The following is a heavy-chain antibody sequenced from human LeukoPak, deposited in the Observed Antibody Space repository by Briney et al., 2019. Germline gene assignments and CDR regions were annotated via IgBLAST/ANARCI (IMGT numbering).Heavy chain of an antibody. Sequence: GGSLRLSCVASGFTFSSDAMTWLRQAPGKGLEWVAGIIGGSGASTYYADSAKGRFPVSRDNSRNTVDLQMNRLRPEDTALYYCAKHWHFDLWGRGTLVTVSS. CDR1: GFTFSSDA. V-gene: IGHV3-23*01. J-gene: IGHJ2*01. CDR3: AKHWHFDL. CDR2: IIGGSGAST.